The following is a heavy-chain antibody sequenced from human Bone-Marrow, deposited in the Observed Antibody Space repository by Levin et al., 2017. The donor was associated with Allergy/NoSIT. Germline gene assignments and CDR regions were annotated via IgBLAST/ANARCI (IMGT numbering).Heavy chain of an antibody. CDR2: INIDGTSI. J-gene: IGHJ3*01. CDR3: VRESPSVFDV. V-gene: IGHV3-74*01. Sequence: GESLKISCAASGFTFSTYWMHWVRQAPGKGLVWVSRINIDGTSIVYADSVKGRFTVSRDNNKNMLYLEMNSLRAEDTALYYCVRESPSVFDVWGQGTTVTVSS. D-gene: IGHD5/OR15-5a*01. CDR1: GFTFSTYW.